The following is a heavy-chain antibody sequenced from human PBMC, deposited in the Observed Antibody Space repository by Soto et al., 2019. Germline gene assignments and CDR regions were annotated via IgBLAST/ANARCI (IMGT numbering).Heavy chain of an antibody. CDR1: GLTFRIYW. CDR2: IDGDGSEK. D-gene: IGHD3-10*01. Sequence: GGSLRLSCTVTGLTFRIYWMNWVRQAPGGGLEWVANIDGDGSEKTYADSIRGRFTISRNNVKNSLDLQMSNLRVGDTAMYYCATGPLDYWGQGTLVTVSS. V-gene: IGHV3-7*03. J-gene: IGHJ4*02. CDR3: ATGPLDY.